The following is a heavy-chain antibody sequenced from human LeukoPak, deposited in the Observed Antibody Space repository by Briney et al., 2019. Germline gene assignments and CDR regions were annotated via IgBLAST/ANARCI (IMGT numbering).Heavy chain of an antibody. CDR1: GFTFSSYS. D-gene: IGHD3-16*02. CDR3: ARVHSPPHYDYVWGSYRSFDYYYMDV. V-gene: IGHV3-21*01. J-gene: IGHJ6*03. Sequence: GGSLRLSCAASGFTFSSYSMNWVHQAPGKGLEWVSSISSSSSYIYYADSVKGRFTISRDNAKKSLYLRMNSLRAEDAAVYYCARVHSPPHYDYVWGSYRSFDYYYMDVWGKGTTVTISS. CDR2: ISSSSSYI.